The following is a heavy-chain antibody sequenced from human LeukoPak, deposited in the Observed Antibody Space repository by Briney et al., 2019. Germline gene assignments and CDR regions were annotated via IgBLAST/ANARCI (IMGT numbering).Heavy chain of an antibody. CDR3: ASPLNYGDYVSYYYGMDV. CDR2: ISYDGSNK. D-gene: IGHD4-17*01. Sequence: GGSLRLSCAASGFTFSSYAMHWVRQAPGKGLEWVAVISYDGSNKYYADSVKGRFTISRDNSKNTLYLQMNSLRAEDTAEYYCASPLNYGDYVSYYYGMDVWGQGTTVTVSS. V-gene: IGHV3-30-3*01. CDR1: GFTFSSYA. J-gene: IGHJ6*02.